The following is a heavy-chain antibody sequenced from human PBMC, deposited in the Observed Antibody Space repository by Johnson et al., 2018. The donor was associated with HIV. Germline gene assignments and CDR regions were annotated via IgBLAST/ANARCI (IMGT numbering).Heavy chain of an antibody. CDR1: GFTFSSYG. Sequence: QVQLVESGGGVVQPGGSLRLSCAASGFTFSSYGMHWVRQAPGKGLEWVAFIRYDGSNKYYADSVKGRFTIYRDNSKNTLYMQMNSLRAEDTAVYYCAKVSQQQLGALDIWGQGTMVTVSS. D-gene: IGHD6-6*01. CDR2: IRYDGSNK. J-gene: IGHJ3*02. CDR3: AKVSQQQLGALDI. V-gene: IGHV3-30*02.